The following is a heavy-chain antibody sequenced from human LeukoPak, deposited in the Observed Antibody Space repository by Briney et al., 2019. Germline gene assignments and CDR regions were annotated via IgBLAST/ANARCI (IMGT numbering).Heavy chain of an antibody. CDR1: GFTFSSYA. Sequence: PGGSLRLSCAASGFTFSSYAMSWVRQAPGKGLEWVSAISGSGGSTYYADSVKGRFTISRDNAKNSLYLQMNSLRAEDTAVYYCARTGPGRDGYKGQIFDYWGQGTLVTVSS. CDR3: ARTGPGRDGYKGQIFDY. CDR2: ISGSGGST. J-gene: IGHJ4*02. D-gene: IGHD5-24*01. V-gene: IGHV3-23*01.